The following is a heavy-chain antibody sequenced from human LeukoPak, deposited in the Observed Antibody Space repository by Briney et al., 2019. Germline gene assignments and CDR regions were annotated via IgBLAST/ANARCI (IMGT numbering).Heavy chain of an antibody. V-gene: IGHV1-69*05. J-gene: IGHJ4*02. CDR2: IIPIFGTA. CDR1: GGTFSSYA. Sequence: ASVKVSCKASGGTFSSYAISWVRQAPGQGLEWMGGIIPIFGTANYAQKFQGRVTITTDESTSTAYMELSSLRSEDTAVYYCARGEITITAAGITFDYWRQGTLVTVSP. D-gene: IGHD6-13*01. CDR3: ARGEITITAAGITFDY.